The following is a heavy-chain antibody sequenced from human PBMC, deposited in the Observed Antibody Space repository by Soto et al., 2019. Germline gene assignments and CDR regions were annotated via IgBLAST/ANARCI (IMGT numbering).Heavy chain of an antibody. J-gene: IGHJ5*02. CDR3: ARDRGGPFDP. Sequence: SSETLSLTCTVSGGSISSYYWSWIRQPPGKGLEWIGYIYYSGSTNYNPSLKSRVTISVDTSKNQFSLKLSSVTAADTAVYYCARDRGGPFDPWGQGTLVTVSS. CDR2: IYYSGST. CDR1: GGSISSYY. V-gene: IGHV4-59*01.